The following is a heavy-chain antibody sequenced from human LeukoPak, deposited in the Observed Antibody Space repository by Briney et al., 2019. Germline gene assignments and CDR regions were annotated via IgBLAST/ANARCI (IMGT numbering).Heavy chain of an antibody. Sequence: SETLSLTCTVSGGSISTYYWSWIRQPPGKGLEWIGYIYNSGSTNYNPSLKSRVTISGDTSKNQFSLKLSSVTAADTAVYYCAREHSPNYGSGRGSYSYYYGMDVWGQGTTVTVSS. CDR2: IYNSGST. D-gene: IGHD3-10*01. CDR3: AREHSPNYGSGRGSYSYYYGMDV. CDR1: GGSISTYY. V-gene: IGHV4-59*12. J-gene: IGHJ6*02.